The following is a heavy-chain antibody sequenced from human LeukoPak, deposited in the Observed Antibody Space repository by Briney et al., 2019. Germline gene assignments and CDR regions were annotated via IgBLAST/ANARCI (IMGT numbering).Heavy chain of an antibody. V-gene: IGHV3-30*18. CDR1: GFTFSSYA. Sequence: GGSLRLSCAASGFTFSSYAMSWVRQAPGKGLEWVALISYDGSNKYYSDSVKGRFTISRDNSKNTLYLQMNSLRAEDTAVYYCAKRFEWLAIFDYWGQGTLVTVSS. J-gene: IGHJ4*02. CDR3: AKRFEWLAIFDY. CDR2: ISYDGSNK. D-gene: IGHD3-9*01.